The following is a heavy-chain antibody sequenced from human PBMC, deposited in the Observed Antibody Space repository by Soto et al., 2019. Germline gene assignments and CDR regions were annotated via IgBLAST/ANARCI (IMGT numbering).Heavy chain of an antibody. CDR1: GFTFSDYA. CDR3: AKDSRVTMVRGVIIPPGY. CDR2: ISGSDGST. V-gene: IGHV3-23*01. J-gene: IGHJ4*02. Sequence: PGGSLRLSCVASGFTFSDYAMSWVRQAPGKGLEWVSAISGSDGSTYYADSVKGRFTISRDNSKNTLYLQMNSLRAEDTAVYYCAKDSRVTMVRGVIIPPGYWGQGTLVTVSS. D-gene: IGHD3-10*01.